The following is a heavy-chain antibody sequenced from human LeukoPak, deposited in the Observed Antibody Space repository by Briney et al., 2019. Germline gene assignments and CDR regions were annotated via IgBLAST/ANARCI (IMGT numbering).Heavy chain of an antibody. D-gene: IGHD3-22*01. CDR3: AKDPGLDAFDI. V-gene: IGHV3-23*01. CDR1: GYSFTSYW. Sequence: GESLKISCKGSGYSFTSYWIGWVRQAPGKGLEWVSATRGGGSGTHYADSVKGRFTISRDSSNNTLSLQMNSLRAEDTAVYFCAKDPGLDAFDIWGQGTMVTVSS. CDR2: TRGGGSGT. J-gene: IGHJ3*02.